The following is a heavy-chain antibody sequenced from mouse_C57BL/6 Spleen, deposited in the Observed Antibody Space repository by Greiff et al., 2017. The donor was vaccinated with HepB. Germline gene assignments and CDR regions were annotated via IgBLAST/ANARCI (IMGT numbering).Heavy chain of an antibody. D-gene: IGHD2-4*01. V-gene: IGHV1-64*01. CDR2: IHPNSGST. CDR1: GYTFTSYW. CDR3: ARGDDYDESDY. Sequence: VQLQQSGAELVKPGASVKLSCKASGYTFTSYWMHWVKQRPGQGLEWIGMIHPNSGSTNYNEKFKSKATLTVDKSSSTAYMQLSSLTSEDSAVYYCARGDDYDESDYWGQGTTLTVSS. J-gene: IGHJ2*01.